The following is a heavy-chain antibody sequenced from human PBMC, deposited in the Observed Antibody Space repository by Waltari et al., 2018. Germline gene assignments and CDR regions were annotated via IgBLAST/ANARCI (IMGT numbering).Heavy chain of an antibody. CDR1: GFTFSSYW. V-gene: IGHV3-74*01. CDR2: INSDGSST. D-gene: IGHD6-19*01. CDR3: ASQYSSGWNFDY. Sequence: EVQLVESGGGLVQPGGSLRLSCAASGFTFSSYWMHWVRQAPGKGLVWVSSINSDGSSTSYADSVKGRFTISRDNAKNTLYLQMNSLRAEDTAVYYCASQYSSGWNFDYWGQGTLVTVSS. J-gene: IGHJ4*02.